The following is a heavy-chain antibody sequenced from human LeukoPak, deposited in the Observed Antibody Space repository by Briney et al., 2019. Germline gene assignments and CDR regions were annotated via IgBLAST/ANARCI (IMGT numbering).Heavy chain of an antibody. J-gene: IGHJ4*02. CDR2: IYPGDSDT. CDR3: ARGSRYYYDSSGPDY. V-gene: IGHV5-51*01. Sequence: GESLKISCKGSGYRFTSYWIGWVRQMPGKGLEWRGIIYPGDSDTRYSPSFQGQVTISADKSISTAYLQWSSLKASDTAMYYCARGSRYYYDSSGPDYWGQGTLVTVSS. D-gene: IGHD3-22*01. CDR1: GYRFTSYW.